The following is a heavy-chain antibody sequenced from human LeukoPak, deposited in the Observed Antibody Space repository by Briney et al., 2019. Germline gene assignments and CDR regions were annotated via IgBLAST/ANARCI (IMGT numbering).Heavy chain of an antibody. CDR2: SSLYSGNT. J-gene: IGHJ4*02. CDR1: GYTFTNYG. V-gene: IGHV1-18*01. Sequence: ASVKVSCKAAGYTFTNYGINWVRQAPGQGLEWMGWSSLYSGNTNFAQKLQGRVTLTTDTSTSTAYMELRSLTSDDTAVYYCARYPLSYSSNWHYYFDYWGQGTLLTVSS. D-gene: IGHD6-13*01. CDR3: ARYPLSYSSNWHYYFDY.